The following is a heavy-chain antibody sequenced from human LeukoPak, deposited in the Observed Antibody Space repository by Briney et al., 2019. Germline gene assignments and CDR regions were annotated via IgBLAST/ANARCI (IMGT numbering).Heavy chain of an antibody. CDR3: ARLGFYDILTEYGMDI. Sequence: GESLKISCKGSGYSFTSYWIGWARQMPGKGLEWMGIIYPGDSDTRYSPSFQGQVTISADKSISTAYLQWSSLKASDTAMYYCARLGFYDILTEYGMDIWGQGTTVTVSS. V-gene: IGHV5-51*01. CDR1: GYSFTSYW. CDR2: IYPGDSDT. J-gene: IGHJ6*02. D-gene: IGHD3-9*01.